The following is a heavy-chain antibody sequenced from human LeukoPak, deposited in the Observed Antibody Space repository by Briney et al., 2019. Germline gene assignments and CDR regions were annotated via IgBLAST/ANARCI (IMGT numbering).Heavy chain of an antibody. CDR3: ARGRGGNFDY. J-gene: IGHJ4*02. D-gene: IGHD3-10*01. V-gene: IGHV4-34*01. CDR2: INHSGST. CDR1: GDSISYFY. Sequence: KPSETLSLTCSVSGDSISYFYWSWIRQPPGKGLEWIGEINHSGSTNYNPSLKSRVTISVDTSKNQFSLKLSSVTAADTAVYYCARGRGGNFDYWGQGTLVTVSS.